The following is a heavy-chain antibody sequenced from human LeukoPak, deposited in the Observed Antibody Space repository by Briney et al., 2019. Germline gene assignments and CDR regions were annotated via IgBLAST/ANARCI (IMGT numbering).Heavy chain of an antibody. J-gene: IGHJ4*02. CDR3: ARDATRGGDFDY. CDR1: GFTFSSYW. D-gene: IGHD3-16*01. CDR2: INQDGSGK. V-gene: IGHV3-7*01. Sequence: GGSLRLSCAASGFTFSSYWMSWVRQAPGKGLEWVANINQDGSGKYYVDSVKGRFTFSRDNAKDSLYLQMNSLRAEDTAVYYCARDATRGGDFDYWGQGTLVTVSS.